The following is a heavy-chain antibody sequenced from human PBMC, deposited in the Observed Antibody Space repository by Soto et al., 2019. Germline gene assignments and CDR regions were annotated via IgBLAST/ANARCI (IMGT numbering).Heavy chain of an antibody. J-gene: IGHJ6*02. V-gene: IGHV3-23*01. D-gene: IGHD6-13*01. Sequence: EVQLLESGGGLVQPGGSLRLSCAASGFTFSSYAMSWVRQAPGKGREWVSAVSGSGGSTYYADSVKGRFTISRDNSKNPLYLQMNSLRAEDTAVYYCAKPDSSSWYYDGMDVWGQGTTVTVSS. CDR1: GFTFSSYA. CDR2: VSGSGGST. CDR3: AKPDSSSWYYDGMDV.